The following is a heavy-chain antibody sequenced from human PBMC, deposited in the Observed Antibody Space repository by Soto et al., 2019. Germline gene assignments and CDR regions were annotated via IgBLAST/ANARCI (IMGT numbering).Heavy chain of an antibody. D-gene: IGHD3-9*01. CDR2: IYYSGTT. CDR1: GGSISSYY. CDR3: VTHTLDEYYYSCEDV. Sequence: SQTLSLTCTVSGGSISSYYWSWIRQPPGKGLEWIGYIYYSGTTNYNPSLKSRVTISVDTSKNQFSLRLSSVTAADTAVYYCVTHTLDEYYYSCEDVWGKGNAVPV. V-gene: IGHV4-59*08. J-gene: IGHJ6*03.